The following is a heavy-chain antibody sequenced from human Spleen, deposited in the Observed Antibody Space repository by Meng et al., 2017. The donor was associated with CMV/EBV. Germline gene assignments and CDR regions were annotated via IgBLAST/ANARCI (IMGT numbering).Heavy chain of an antibody. J-gene: IGHJ4*02. Sequence: SGYNFNAYYIPWVRQAPGQGLEWMGCINPNSGDTKYSQKFQGWVTMTRDTSINTAYMELSRLTSDDTAVYYCARAAGYSSGYYPSDYWGPGTLVTVSS. CDR1: GYNFNAYY. CDR2: INPNSGDT. CDR3: ARAAGYSSGYYPSDY. D-gene: IGHD6-19*01. V-gene: IGHV1-2*04.